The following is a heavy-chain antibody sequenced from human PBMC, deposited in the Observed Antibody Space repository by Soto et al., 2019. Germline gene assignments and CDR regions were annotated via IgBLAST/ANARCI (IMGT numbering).Heavy chain of an antibody. CDR3: AAASSTSGGYYGMDV. D-gene: IGHD2-2*01. V-gene: IGHV1-58*02. J-gene: IGHJ6*02. CDR1: GFTFISSA. CDR2: IVVGSGHT. Sequence: QMQLVQSGPEVKKPGTSVKVSCKTSGFTFISSAMQWVRQARGQRLEWIGWIVVGSGHTNYAQKFQERVTITRDMSTTTAYMELSSLRSEDTAVYCCAAASSTSGGYYGMDVWGQGTTVTVSS.